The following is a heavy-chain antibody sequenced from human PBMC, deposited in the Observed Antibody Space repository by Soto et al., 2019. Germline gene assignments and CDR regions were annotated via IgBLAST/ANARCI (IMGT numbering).Heavy chain of an antibody. CDR1: GFTLRNSR. Sequence: HPGGSLRLSCAASGFTLRNSRMSWVRQAPGKGLEWVANIKQDGSDTYYVDSVKGRFTISRDNAKNSLYLQMNSLRAEDTAVYYSATDLGTTMARHWGQGTLVTVSS. V-gene: IGHV3-7*04. J-gene: IGHJ4*02. CDR2: IKQDGSDT. D-gene: IGHD1-1*01. CDR3: ATDLGTTMARH.